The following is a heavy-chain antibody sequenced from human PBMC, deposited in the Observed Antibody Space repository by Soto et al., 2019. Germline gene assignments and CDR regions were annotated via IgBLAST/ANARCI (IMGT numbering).Heavy chain of an antibody. D-gene: IGHD5-18*01. Sequence: SETLSLTCSVSGGSVSDKTYYWSWIRQPPWKRLEWIGYVYYSGTTNYNPSLKSRVTISVDLSKNRFSLRLSSVTTADTAVYYCARGDTYFDYWXQGTLVTDSS. CDR3: ARGDTYFDY. J-gene: IGHJ4*02. CDR2: VYYSGTT. V-gene: IGHV4-61*01. CDR1: GGSVSDKTYY.